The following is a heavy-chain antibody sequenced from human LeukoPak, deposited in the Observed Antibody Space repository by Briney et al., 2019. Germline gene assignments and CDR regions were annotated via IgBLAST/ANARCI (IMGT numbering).Heavy chain of an antibody. J-gene: IGHJ4*02. Sequence: PSQTLSLTCTVSGGSISSGSYYWSWIRQPAGKGLEWIGRIYTSGSTNYNPSLKSRVTISVDTSKNQFSLKLSSVTAADTAVYYCARYSSSTLFDYWGQGTLVTVSS. CDR3: ARYSSSTLFDY. CDR1: GGSISSGSYY. CDR2: IYTSGST. V-gene: IGHV4-61*02. D-gene: IGHD6-6*01.